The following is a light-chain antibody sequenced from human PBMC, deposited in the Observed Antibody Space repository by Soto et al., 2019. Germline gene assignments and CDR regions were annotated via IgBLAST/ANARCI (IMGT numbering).Light chain of an antibody. CDR1: QSVLFSSNNKNY. V-gene: IGKV4-1*01. Sequence: DIVMTQSPESLALYLGERATINCKSSQSVLFSSNNKNYLAWYQQKPGQSPRRLISWASTRQSGVPDRFSGSGSGTDFTLTISSLQAEDVAVYYCQQYYSAPAITFGGGTKVEI. CDR3: QQYYSAPAIT. CDR2: WAS. J-gene: IGKJ4*01.